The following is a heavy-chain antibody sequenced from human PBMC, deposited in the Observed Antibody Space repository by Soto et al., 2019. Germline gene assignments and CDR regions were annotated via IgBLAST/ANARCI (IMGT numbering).Heavy chain of an antibody. CDR3: ARPGATVVTLWYFDY. V-gene: IGHV3-33*01. CDR2: IWYDGSNK. D-gene: IGHD4-17*01. Sequence: QVQLVESGGGVVQPGRSLRLSCAASGFTFSSYGMHWVRQAPGKGLEWVAVIWYDGSNKYYADSVKGRFTISRDNSKNTLYLQMNSLRAEDTAVDYCARPGATVVTLWYFDYWGQGTLVTVSS. CDR1: GFTFSSYG. J-gene: IGHJ4*02.